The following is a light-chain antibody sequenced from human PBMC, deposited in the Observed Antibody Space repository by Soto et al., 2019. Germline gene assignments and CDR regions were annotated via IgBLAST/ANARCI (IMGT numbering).Light chain of an antibody. V-gene: IGLV1-44*01. CDR2: SNS. J-gene: IGLJ2*01. CDR3: AAWDDSLNGVV. CDR1: STNIGRNT. Sequence: QSVLTQTPSASGTPGQRVSISCSGSSTNIGRNTVIWYQQVPGTTPKVLIYSNSQRPSGVLDRFSGSKSGTSASLAISGLQSDDEVEYYWAAWDDSLNGVVFGGGTKVTVL.